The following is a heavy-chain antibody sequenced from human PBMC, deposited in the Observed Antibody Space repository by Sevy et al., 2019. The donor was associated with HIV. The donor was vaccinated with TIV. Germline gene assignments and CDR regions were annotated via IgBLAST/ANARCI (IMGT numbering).Heavy chain of an antibody. V-gene: IGHV3-33*01. D-gene: IGHD6-6*01. CDR2: IWYDGSKK. J-gene: IGHJ6*02. Sequence: SLKISCAASGFTFSSYGMHWVRQTPGKGLEWVGVIWYDGSKKNYGDSVKGRFTISRDNSKNTLYLQMNSLRAEDTAVYYCARGLAALPGYYYGMDVWGQGTTVTVSS. CDR3: ARGLAALPGYYYGMDV. CDR1: GFTFSSYG.